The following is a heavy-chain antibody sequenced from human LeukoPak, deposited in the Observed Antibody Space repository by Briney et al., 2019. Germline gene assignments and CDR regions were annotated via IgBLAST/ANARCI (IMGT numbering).Heavy chain of an antibody. CDR1: GFTFVNAS. CDR3: TTGNP. Sequence: TGGSLRLSCLTSGFTFVNASMSWVRQAPGKGLEWVGLMKSKPEGGTTFYAAPVRGRFTISRDDSRNTLYLQMTSLTIGDTGVYYCTTGNPWGQGTLVTVSS. J-gene: IGHJ5*02. V-gene: IGHV3-15*01. CDR2: MKSKPEGGTT.